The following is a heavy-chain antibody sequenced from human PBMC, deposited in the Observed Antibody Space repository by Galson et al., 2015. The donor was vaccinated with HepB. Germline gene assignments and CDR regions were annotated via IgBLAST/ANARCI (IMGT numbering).Heavy chain of an antibody. Sequence: LSLTCAVYGGSFSGYYWSWIRQPPGKGLAWIGEINHSGSTNYNPSLRSRVTISVDTSKNQFSLKLSSVTAADTAVYYCALIDSSGDYWGQGTLVTVSS. V-gene: IGHV4-34*01. CDR1: GGSFSGYY. J-gene: IGHJ4*02. CDR2: INHSGST. D-gene: IGHD3-22*01. CDR3: ALIDSSGDY.